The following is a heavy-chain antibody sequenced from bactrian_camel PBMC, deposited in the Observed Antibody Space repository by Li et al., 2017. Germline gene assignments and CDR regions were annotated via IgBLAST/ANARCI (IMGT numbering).Heavy chain of an antibody. V-gene: IGHV3S67*01. Sequence: QLVESGGGSVQAGGSLRLSCVVIGFYPSRGCMGWFRQDPGKERDGVAVISSDRRTRYADSVKGRFTLSKDNATATLYLQMDSLKPEDSSMYYCAAARDDCRAASWGDPGYFGYWGQGTQVTVS. CDR3: AAARDDCRAASWGDPGYFGY. D-gene: IGHD5*01. CDR2: ISSDRRT. J-gene: IGHJ6*01. CDR1: GFYPSRGC.